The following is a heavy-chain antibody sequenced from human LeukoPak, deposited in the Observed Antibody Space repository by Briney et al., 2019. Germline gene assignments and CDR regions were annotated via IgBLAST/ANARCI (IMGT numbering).Heavy chain of an antibody. CDR1: GFTVSSNY. CDR2: IYSGGST. V-gene: IGHV3-53*01. D-gene: IGHD3-16*01. CDR3: ARNDEGYYYYGMDV. Sequence: PGGSLRLSCAASGFTVSSNYMSWVRQAPGKGLEWVSVIYSGGSTYYADSVKGRFTISRDNSKNTLYLQMNSLRAEDTAVYYCARNDEGYYYYGMDVWDQGTTVTVSS. J-gene: IGHJ6*02.